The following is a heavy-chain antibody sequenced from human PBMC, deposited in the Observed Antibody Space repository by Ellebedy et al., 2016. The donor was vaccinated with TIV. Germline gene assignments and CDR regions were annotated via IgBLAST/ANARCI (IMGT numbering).Heavy chain of an antibody. CDR3: ARDPNAPGDTGYGDY. V-gene: IGHV3-7*03. J-gene: IGHJ4*02. Sequence: PGGSLRLSCAASGFTFITYWMSWVRQAPGKGLEWVANMNQVGSEKYYVDSVKGRFTISRDNAQNSLYLHMNNLRAEDTAVYYCARDPNAPGDTGYGDYWGQGVVVTVST. CDR1: GFTFITYW. CDR2: MNQVGSEK. D-gene: IGHD5-12*01.